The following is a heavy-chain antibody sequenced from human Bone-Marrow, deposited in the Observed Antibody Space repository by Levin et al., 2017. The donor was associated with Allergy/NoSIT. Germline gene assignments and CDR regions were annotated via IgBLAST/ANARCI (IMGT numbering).Heavy chain of an antibody. CDR2: IYYRGTT. D-gene: IGHD5-18*01. Sequence: SETLSLTCTVSGNSVNSGDYYWSWIRQHPGKGLEWIGNIYYRGTTYYNPSLKSRLTISLDASNNHFSMKLTSVTAADTAVYYCGRMEYSYGFYMDVWGKGTTVTVSS. V-gene: IGHV4-31*03. CDR1: GNSVNSGDYY. J-gene: IGHJ6*03. CDR3: GRMEYSYGFYMDV.